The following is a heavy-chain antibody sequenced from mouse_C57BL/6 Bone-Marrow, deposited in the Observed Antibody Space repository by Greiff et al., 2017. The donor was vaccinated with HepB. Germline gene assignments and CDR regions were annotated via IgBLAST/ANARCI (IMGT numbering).Heavy chain of an antibody. CDR1: GYTFTNYW. Sequence: QVQLKESGAELVRPGTSVKMSCKASGYTFTNYWIGWAKQRPGHGLEWIGEIYPGGGYTNYNEKFKGKATLTADKSSSTAYMQFSSLTSEDSAIYYCARRGRDAMDYWGQGTSVTVSS. V-gene: IGHV1-63*01. CDR3: ARRGRDAMDY. J-gene: IGHJ4*01. CDR2: IYPGGGYT. D-gene: IGHD6-1*01.